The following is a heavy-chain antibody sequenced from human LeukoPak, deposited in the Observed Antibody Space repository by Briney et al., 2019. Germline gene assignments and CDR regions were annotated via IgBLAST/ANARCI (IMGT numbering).Heavy chain of an antibody. V-gene: IGHV1-69*06. D-gene: IGHD3-9*01. Sequence: ASVKVSCKASGGTFSSYAISWVRQAPGQGLEWMGGIIPIFGTANYAQKFQGRVTITADKSTSTAYMELSSLRSEDTAVYYCARDVDYDILTGYLFGNAFDVWGQGTMVTVSS. CDR1: GGTFSSYA. J-gene: IGHJ3*01. CDR3: ARDVDYDILTGYLFGNAFDV. CDR2: IIPIFGTA.